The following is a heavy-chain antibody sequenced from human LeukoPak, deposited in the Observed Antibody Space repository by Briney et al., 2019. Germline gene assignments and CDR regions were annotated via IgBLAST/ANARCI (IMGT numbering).Heavy chain of an antibody. Sequence: GGSLRLSRAASGFTVSTNYMSWVRQAPGKGLEWVSVIYAGGSTYYADSVKGRFTISRDNSKNTLYLQMNSLRAEDTAVYYCASPTYYYDTSGYLSYYFDYWGQGTLVTVSS. D-gene: IGHD3-22*01. CDR1: GFTVSTNY. CDR2: IYAGGST. J-gene: IGHJ4*02. CDR3: ASPTYYYDTSGYLSYYFDY. V-gene: IGHV3-66*01.